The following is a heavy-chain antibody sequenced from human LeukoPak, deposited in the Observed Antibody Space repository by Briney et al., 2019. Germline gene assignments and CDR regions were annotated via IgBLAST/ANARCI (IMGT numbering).Heavy chain of an antibody. J-gene: IGHJ4*02. CDR3: ARSYSSSWPFDY. D-gene: IGHD6-13*01. Sequence: ASVKVSCKASGYTFTIYYIHWVRQAPGQGLEWMGIINPTGGSTTYAQKFQGRVTMTRDTSTSTVYMELSSLRSEDTAVYYCARSYSSSWPFDYWGQGTLVTVSS. CDR1: GYTFTIYY. V-gene: IGHV1-46*01. CDR2: INPTGGST.